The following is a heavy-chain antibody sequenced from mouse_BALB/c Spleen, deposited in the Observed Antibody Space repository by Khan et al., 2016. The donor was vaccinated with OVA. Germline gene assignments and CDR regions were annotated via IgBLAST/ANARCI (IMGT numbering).Heavy chain of an antibody. D-gene: IGHD1-1*01. Sequence: VQLQQSGPELVKPGASVKVSCKAAGYSFTDYNMFWVKQSHGKSLEWIGYIDPYNGGTSYNQKFKGKATLTVDKSSSTAFMHLSSLTSEDSAVFYCARTDYYGSSYYFDYWGQGTTLTVSS. CDR3: ARTDYYGSSYYFDY. V-gene: IGHV1S135*01. J-gene: IGHJ2*01. CDR1: GYSFTDYN. CDR2: IDPYNGGT.